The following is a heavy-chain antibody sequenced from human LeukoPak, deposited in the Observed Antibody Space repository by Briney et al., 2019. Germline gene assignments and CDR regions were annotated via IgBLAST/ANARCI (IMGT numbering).Heavy chain of an antibody. D-gene: IGHD3-10*01. CDR3: ARMVRVTHRPDYYYYMDV. V-gene: IGHV1-2*02. CDR2: INPNSGGT. J-gene: IGHJ6*03. Sequence: ASVKVSCKASGYTFTGYYMHWVRQAPGQGLEWMGWINPNSGGTNYAQKFQGRVTMTRDTSISTAYMELSRLRSDDTAVYYCARMVRVTHRPDYYYYMDVWGKGTTVTVSS. CDR1: GYTFTGYY.